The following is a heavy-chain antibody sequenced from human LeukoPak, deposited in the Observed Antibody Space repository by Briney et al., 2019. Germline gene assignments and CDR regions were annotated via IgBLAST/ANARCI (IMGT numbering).Heavy chain of an antibody. Sequence: GGSLRLSCAASGFTFSSYSMNWVRQAPGKGLEWVSSISSSSSYIYYADSVKGRFTIPRDNAKNSLYLQMNRLRAEDTAVYYCARGPPRTYYDFWSGYLRCDYWGQGTLVTVSS. CDR3: ARGPPRTYYDFWSGYLRCDY. CDR2: ISSSSSYI. J-gene: IGHJ4*02. D-gene: IGHD3-3*01. V-gene: IGHV3-21*01. CDR1: GFTFSSYS.